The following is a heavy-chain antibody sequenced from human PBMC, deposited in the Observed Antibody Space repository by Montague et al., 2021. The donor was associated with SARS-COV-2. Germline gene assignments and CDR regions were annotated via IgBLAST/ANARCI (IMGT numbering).Heavy chain of an antibody. CDR2: IYYSGST. CDR1: SDSISNYS. J-gene: IGHJ6*02. D-gene: IGHD2-2*01. Sequence: SETLSLTCSVSSDSISNYSWSWIRQSPGKGLEWIGYIYYSGSTDYNPSLTSRVTISVDTSKNQVSLKLTSVTAADTAVYYCARHLRLTPVTSHMYHYGMDVWGQGTTVTVSS. V-gene: IGHV4-59*08. CDR3: ARHLRLTPVTSHMYHYGMDV.